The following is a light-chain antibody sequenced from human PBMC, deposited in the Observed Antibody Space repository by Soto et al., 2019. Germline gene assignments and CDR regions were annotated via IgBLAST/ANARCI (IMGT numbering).Light chain of an antibody. Sequence: QSVLTQPPSVSGAPGQRVTISCTGSSSNIGAGYDVHWYQQLPGTAPKLLIYGNSNRPSGVPDRFSGSKSGTSASLSITVLQAEDEADDYCQSYDSSLSGLVFGTGTKLTVL. CDR2: GNS. J-gene: IGLJ1*01. V-gene: IGLV1-40*01. CDR1: SSNIGAGYD. CDR3: QSYDSSLSGLV.